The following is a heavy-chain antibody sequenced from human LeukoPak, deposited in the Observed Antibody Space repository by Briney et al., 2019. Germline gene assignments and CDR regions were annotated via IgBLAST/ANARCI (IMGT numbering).Heavy chain of an antibody. V-gene: IGHV3-43*01. CDR3: TKVARNNSWPYFDS. Sequence: GGPLSLSCAPSGFNFEVFSKHGVRPPPEKGLEGVFLFSWDGGATYYADSVKGRFTVSRDKSKNSLYLQMNSLITEDTAFYYCTKVARNNSWPYFDSWGQGTLVTVSS. J-gene: IGHJ4*02. CDR2: FSWDGGAT. D-gene: IGHD6-13*01. CDR1: GFNFEVFS.